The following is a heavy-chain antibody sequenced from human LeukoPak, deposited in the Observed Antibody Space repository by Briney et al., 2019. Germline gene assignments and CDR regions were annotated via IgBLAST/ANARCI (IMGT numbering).Heavy chain of an antibody. CDR2: IDPNSGGT. V-gene: IGHV1-2*02. D-gene: IGHD3-10*01. CDR3: ARDGVVRGVIIY. CDR1: GYTFTGYY. J-gene: IGHJ4*02. Sequence: ASVKVSCKTSGYTFTGYYMHWVRQAPGQGLEWMGWIDPNSGGTNYAQKFQGRVTMTRDTSISTAHMELSRLTSDDTAVYYCARDGVVRGVIIYWGQGTPVTVSS.